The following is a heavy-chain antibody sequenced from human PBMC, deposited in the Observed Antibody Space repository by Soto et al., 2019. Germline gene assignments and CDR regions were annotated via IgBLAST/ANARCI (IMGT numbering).Heavy chain of an antibody. CDR3: VSWVSAHFDY. Sequence: GGSLRPSCAPSGFTFDSPYTHAMSWVRQSPGKGPEWVSTISSNGANTHYAESVQGRFTISKDASRNTVHLHMNGLRADETATYFCVSWVSAHFDYWGHGTPVTVSS. V-gene: IGHV3-23*01. J-gene: IGHJ4*01. D-gene: IGHD2-8*01. CDR2: ISSNGANT. CDR1: GFTFDSPYTHA.